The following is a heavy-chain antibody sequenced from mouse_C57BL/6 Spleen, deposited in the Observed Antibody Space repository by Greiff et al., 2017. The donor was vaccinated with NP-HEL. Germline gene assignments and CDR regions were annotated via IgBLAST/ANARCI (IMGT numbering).Heavy chain of an antibody. V-gene: IGHV5-16*01. Sequence: EVKVVESEGGLVQPGSSMKLSCTASGFTFSDYYMAWVRQVPEKGLEWVANINYDGSSTYYLDSLKSRFIISRDNAKNILYLQMSSLKSEDTATYYCARDHYYGNYYYAMDYWGQGTSVTVSS. CDR1: GFTFSDYY. J-gene: IGHJ4*01. CDR2: INYDGSST. D-gene: IGHD2-1*01. CDR3: ARDHYYGNYYYAMDY.